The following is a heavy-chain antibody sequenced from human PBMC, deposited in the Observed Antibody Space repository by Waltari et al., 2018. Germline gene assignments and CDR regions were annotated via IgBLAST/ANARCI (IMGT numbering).Heavy chain of an antibody. J-gene: IGHJ4*02. D-gene: IGHD6-6*01. V-gene: IGHV4-59*11. CDR3: ARAVGSSGNFDY. CDR2: IYYSGST. CDR1: GGSISSHS. Sequence: QVQLQESGPGLVKPSETLSLTCTVSGGSISSHSWSWIRQPPGKGLEWIGYIYYSGSTNYNPSLKSRVTISVDTSKNQFSLKLSSVTAADTAVYYCARAVGSSGNFDYWGQGTLVTVSS.